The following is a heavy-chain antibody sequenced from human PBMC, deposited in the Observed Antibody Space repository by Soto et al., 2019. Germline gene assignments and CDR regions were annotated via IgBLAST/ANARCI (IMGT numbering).Heavy chain of an antibody. CDR1: GFTFSSYS. D-gene: IGHD3-16*01. Sequence: EVQLVESGGGLVKPGGSLRLSCAASGFTFSSYSMNWVRQAPGKGLEWVSSISSSSSYIYYADSVKGRFTISRDNAKNSLYLQMSSLRAEDTAVYYCARDSQGEYYYYYGMDVWGQGTTVTVSS. CDR2: ISSSSSYI. CDR3: ARDSQGEYYYYYGMDV. J-gene: IGHJ6*02. V-gene: IGHV3-21*01.